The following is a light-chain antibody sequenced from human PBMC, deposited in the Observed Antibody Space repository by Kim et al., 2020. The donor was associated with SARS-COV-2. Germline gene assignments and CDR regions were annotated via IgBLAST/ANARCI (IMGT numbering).Light chain of an antibody. CDR1: QSFSSY. CDR3: QQRSNWPLT. CDR2: DAS. Sequence: LSPGDSATPSCRASQSFSSYLAWYQQKPGQAPRLLIYDASNRATGIPARFSGSGSGTDFTLTISSLEPEDFAVYYCQQRSNWPLTFGGGTKVDIK. J-gene: IGKJ4*01. V-gene: IGKV3-11*01.